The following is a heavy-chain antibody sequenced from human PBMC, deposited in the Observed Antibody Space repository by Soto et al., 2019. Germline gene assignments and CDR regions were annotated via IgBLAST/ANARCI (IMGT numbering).Heavy chain of an antibody. CDR3: ANGACRSTACYEFDS. Sequence: SETLSLTCTVSGGSISSGCYYWNWLRPHPGKGLEWIAYIYNSGNTYYNPSLKSRVAISIDRSENQFSLKLTSVTAADTAVYYCANGACRSTACYEFDSWGQGTLVTVSS. CDR2: IYNSGNT. V-gene: IGHV4-31*03. D-gene: IGHD2-2*01. CDR1: GGSISSGCYY. J-gene: IGHJ5*01.